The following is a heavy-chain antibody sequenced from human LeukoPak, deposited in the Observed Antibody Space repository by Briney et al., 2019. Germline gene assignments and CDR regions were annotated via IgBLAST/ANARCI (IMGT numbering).Heavy chain of an antibody. V-gene: IGHV4-39*07. CDR1: GVSITSYSHN. D-gene: IGHD3-22*01. CDR2: IHHSGST. CDR3: AREGDSSVYYDY. J-gene: IGHJ4*02. Sequence: PSETLSLTCTVSGVSITSYSHNYDWIRQPPGKGLEWIGEIHHSGSTNYNPSLKSRVTISVDTSKNQFSLKLSSVTAADTAVYYCAREGDSSVYYDYWGQGTLVTVSS.